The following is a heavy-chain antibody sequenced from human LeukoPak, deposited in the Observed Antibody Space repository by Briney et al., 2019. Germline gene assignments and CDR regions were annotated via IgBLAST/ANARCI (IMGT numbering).Heavy chain of an antibody. Sequence: GGSLRLSCAASGFTFSSYGMHWVRQAPGKGLEGVAVIWYGGSNKYYADSVKGRFTISRDNSKNTLYLQMNSLRAEDTAVYYCAKVLVPAAIPYDLWGRGTLVTVSS. V-gene: IGHV3-30*02. D-gene: IGHD2-2*02. J-gene: IGHJ2*01. CDR2: IWYGGSNK. CDR3: AKVLVPAAIPYDL. CDR1: GFTFSSYG.